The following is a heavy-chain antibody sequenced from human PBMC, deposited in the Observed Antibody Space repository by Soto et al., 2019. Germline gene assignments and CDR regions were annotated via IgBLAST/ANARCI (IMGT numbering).Heavy chain of an antibody. CDR3: ARELATDDYYGSGSYYYGMDV. D-gene: IGHD3-10*01. CDR2: IIPILGIA. CDR1: GGTFSSYT. V-gene: IGHV1-69*08. Sequence: QVQLVQSGAEVKKPGSSVKVSCKASGGTFSSYTISWVRQAPGQGLEWMGRIIPILGIANYAQKFQGRVTITADKSTSTAYMELSSLRSEDTAVYYCARELATDDYYGSGSYYYGMDVWGQGTTVTVSS. J-gene: IGHJ6*02.